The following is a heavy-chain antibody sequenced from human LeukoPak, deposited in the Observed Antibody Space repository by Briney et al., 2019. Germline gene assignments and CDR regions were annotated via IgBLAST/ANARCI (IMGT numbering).Heavy chain of an antibody. CDR1: GYSISSGYY. V-gene: IGHV4-38-2*01. CDR3: ARHPRIAARQVVWFDP. D-gene: IGHD6-6*01. Sequence: SETLSLTCAVSGYSISSGYYWGWIRQPPGKGLEWIGSICHSGSTYYNPSLKSRVTISVDTSKNQFSLKLSSVTAADTAVYYCARHPRIAARQVVWFDPWGQGTLVTVSS. CDR2: ICHSGST. J-gene: IGHJ5*02.